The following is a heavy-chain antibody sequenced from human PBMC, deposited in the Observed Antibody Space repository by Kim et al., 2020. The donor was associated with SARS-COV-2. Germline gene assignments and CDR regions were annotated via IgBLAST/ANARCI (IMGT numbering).Heavy chain of an antibody. V-gene: IGHV3-33*05. J-gene: IGHJ3*02. D-gene: IGHD3-16*01. CDR3: ARFRGGSREAFDI. Sequence: GGSLRLSCAASGFTFSSYGMHWVRQAPGKGLEWVAVISYDGSNKYYADSVKGRFTISRDNSKNTLYLQMNSLRAEDTAVYYCARFRGGSREAFDIWGQGTMVTVSS. CDR2: ISYDGSNK. CDR1: GFTFSSYG.